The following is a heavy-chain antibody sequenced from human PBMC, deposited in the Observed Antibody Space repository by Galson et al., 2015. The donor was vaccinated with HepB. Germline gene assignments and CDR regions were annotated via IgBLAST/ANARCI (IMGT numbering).Heavy chain of an antibody. Sequence: SLRLSCAASGFTFSSYALNWVRQAPGKGLEWVSGISSSSSYIYYADSVKGRFTISRDNAKNSLYLQTNSLRAEDTAVYYCARGGFGELDDAIDIWGQGTMVTVSS. CDR3: ARGGFGELDDAIDI. D-gene: IGHD3-10*01. CDR1: GFTFSSYA. V-gene: IGHV3-21*01. CDR2: ISSSSSYI. J-gene: IGHJ3*02.